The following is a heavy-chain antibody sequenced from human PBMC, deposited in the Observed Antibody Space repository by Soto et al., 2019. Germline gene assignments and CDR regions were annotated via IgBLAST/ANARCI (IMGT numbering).Heavy chain of an antibody. V-gene: IGHV3-23*01. CDR2: ISGSGGRT. Sequence: PGGSLRLSCAASGFTFSSYAMSWVRQAPGKGLEWVSGISGSGGRTYYAGSVKGRFTISRDNSKNTLYLQMNSLRAEDTAVYYCAKDVCGSECYYRMDVWGQGTTVTVSS. CDR1: GFTFSSYA. CDR3: AKDVCGSECYYRMDV. J-gene: IGHJ6*02. D-gene: IGHD3-16*01.